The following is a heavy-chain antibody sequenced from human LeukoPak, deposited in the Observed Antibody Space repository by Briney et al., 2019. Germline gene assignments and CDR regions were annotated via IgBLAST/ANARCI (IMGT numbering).Heavy chain of an antibody. V-gene: IGHV3-21*06. CDR3: ARDRSEGHDSSGPLDAFDV. CDR2: ISSSYTYI. J-gene: IGHJ3*01. D-gene: IGHD3-22*01. Sequence: PGGSLRLSCSASGFTFSNYCMNWVRQAPGKGLEWVSSISSSYTYIYYADSMKGRFTISRDNARNSLYLQMNSLRADDTAVYYCARDRSEGHDSSGPLDAFDVWGQGTLVTVFS. CDR1: GFTFSNYC.